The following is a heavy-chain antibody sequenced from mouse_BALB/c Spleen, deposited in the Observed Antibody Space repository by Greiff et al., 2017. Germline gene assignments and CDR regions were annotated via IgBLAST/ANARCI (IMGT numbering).Heavy chain of an antibody. V-gene: IGHV1S81*02. CDR3: TRKGYYGSSPYWYFDV. D-gene: IGHD1-1*01. Sequence: QVQLQQSGAELVKPGASVKLSCKASGYTFTSYYMYWVKQRPGQGLEWIGEINPSNGGTNFNEKFKSKATLTVDKSSSTAYMQLSSLTSEDSAVYYCTRKGYYGSSPYWYFDVWGAGTTVTVSS. CDR2: INPSNGGT. CDR1: GYTFTSYY. J-gene: IGHJ1*01.